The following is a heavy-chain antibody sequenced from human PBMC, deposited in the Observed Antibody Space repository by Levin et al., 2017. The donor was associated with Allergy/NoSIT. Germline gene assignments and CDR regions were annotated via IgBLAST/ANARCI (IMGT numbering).Heavy chain of an antibody. CDR1: GFSFSTYE. J-gene: IGHJ4*02. Sequence: GGSLRLSCAASGFSFSTYEMNWVRQAPGKGLEWVSYISSSGYTIYYADSVKGRFTISRDNAKNSLYLQVNSLRAEDTAVYYCARVPTGYYGHFDYWGQGTQVTVSS. CDR3: ARVPTGYYGHFDY. D-gene: IGHD3-22*01. V-gene: IGHV3-48*03. CDR2: ISSSGYTI.